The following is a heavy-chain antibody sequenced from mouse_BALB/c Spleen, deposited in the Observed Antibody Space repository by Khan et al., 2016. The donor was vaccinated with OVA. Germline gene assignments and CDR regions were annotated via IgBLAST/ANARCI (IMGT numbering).Heavy chain of an antibody. Sequence: QVQLQQSGAALARPGASVKLSCKASGYTFTDYYINWVKQRTGQGLEWIGEISPGSGDTYYNEKFKGKATLTADKSPTTAYMQISSLTSEASAVYFCARRTYFGYTFAYWGQGTLVTVSA. CDR1: GYTFTDYY. V-gene: IGHV1-77*01. CDR3: ARRTYFGYTFAY. CDR2: ISPGSGDT. J-gene: IGHJ3*01. D-gene: IGHD1-2*01.